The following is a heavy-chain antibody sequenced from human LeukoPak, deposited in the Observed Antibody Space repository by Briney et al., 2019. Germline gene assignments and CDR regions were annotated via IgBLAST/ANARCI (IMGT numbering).Heavy chain of an antibody. Sequence: ASVKVSCKASGYTFTDYYIHWVRQAPGQGLEWMGWINPNSGGTNYAQKFQGRVTMTRDTSISTAYMELSRLRSDDTAVYYCAREPRITMIVVVITTPDAFDIWGQGTMVTVSS. J-gene: IGHJ3*02. V-gene: IGHV1-2*02. CDR2: INPNSGGT. CDR1: GYTFTDYY. D-gene: IGHD3-22*01. CDR3: AREPRITMIVVVITTPDAFDI.